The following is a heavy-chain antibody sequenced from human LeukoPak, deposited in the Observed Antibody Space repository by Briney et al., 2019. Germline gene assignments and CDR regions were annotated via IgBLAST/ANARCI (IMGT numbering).Heavy chain of an antibody. J-gene: IGHJ4*02. D-gene: IGHD7-27*01. CDR3: ARNPPRTGDINY. CDR2: MSHNNGNT. CDR1: GYTFINYA. Sequence: GSSVKVSCKSSGYTFINYAINGVRQATGQGGEGMGWMSHNNGNTRYARKFQGRVTMSRDTSINTAYMELSRVRSEDTAVYYCARNPPRTGDINYWGQGALVTVSS. V-gene: IGHV1-8*01.